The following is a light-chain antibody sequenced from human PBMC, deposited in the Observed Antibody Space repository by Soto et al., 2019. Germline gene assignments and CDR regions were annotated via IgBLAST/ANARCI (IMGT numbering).Light chain of an antibody. CDR1: QSISNY. J-gene: IGKJ1*01. CDR2: AAS. V-gene: IGKV1-16*01. Sequence: DILMTQSPSSLSSSVGDRVTITCRASQSISNYLNWYQQKPGKAPNLLIYAASTLQSGVPSRFSGSGSETEFTLTISSLQPDDSATYYCQPYNSYSRTFGQGTKVDIK. CDR3: QPYNSYSRT.